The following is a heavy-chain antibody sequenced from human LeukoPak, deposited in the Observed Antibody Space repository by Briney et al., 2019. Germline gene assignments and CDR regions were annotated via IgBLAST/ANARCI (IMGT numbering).Heavy chain of an antibody. D-gene: IGHD3-22*01. Sequence: SQTLSLTCTVSGGSISSGGYYWSWIRQHPGKGLEWIGYIYYSGSTYYNPSLKSRVTISVDTSKNQFSLKLSSVTAADTAVYYCARDIYVDSSGYYGAFDIWGQGTMVTVSS. CDR3: ARDIYVDSSGYYGAFDI. CDR2: IYYSGST. V-gene: IGHV4-31*03. J-gene: IGHJ3*02. CDR1: GGSISSGGYY.